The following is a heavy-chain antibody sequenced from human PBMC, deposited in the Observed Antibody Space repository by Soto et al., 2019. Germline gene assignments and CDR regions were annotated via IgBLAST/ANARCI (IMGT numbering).Heavy chain of an antibody. V-gene: IGHV3-23*01. CDR3: ARGQRALITYGPFDP. Sequence: SGGSLRLSWAASGFTLSSYAMSWVRQAPGKGLEWVSTFSGTGGYTYYADSVKGRFTISRDDSKNTLFLHMNSLRAADTAVYYCARGQRALITYGPFDPWGQGTLVTVSS. J-gene: IGHJ5*02. CDR1: GFTLSSYA. D-gene: IGHD4-17*01. CDR2: FSGTGGYT.